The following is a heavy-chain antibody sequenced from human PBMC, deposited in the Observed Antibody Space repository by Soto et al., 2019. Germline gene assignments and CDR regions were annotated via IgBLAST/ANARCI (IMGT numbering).Heavy chain of an antibody. V-gene: IGHV5-51*01. J-gene: IGHJ6*02. Sequence: GESRKISCQGSGYSFASYWIDWVRQMPGNDLEWMGIIYPGDSDIRYSPSLQGQVTISADKSLRTAYLQWTSLKASDTALYYCARTRSFTLGFYYDGMDVWGQGTTVTVSS. CDR2: IYPGDSDI. D-gene: IGHD6-6*01. CDR3: ARTRSFTLGFYYDGMDV. CDR1: GYSFASYW.